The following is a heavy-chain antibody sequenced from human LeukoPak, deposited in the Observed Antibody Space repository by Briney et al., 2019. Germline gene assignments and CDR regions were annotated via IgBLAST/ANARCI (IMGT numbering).Heavy chain of an antibody. CDR1: GGTFSSYA. D-gene: IGHD3-10*01. J-gene: IGHJ6*02. Sequence: ASVKVSCKASGGTFSSYAISWVRQAPGQGLEWMGRIIPILGIANYAQKFQGRVTITADKSTSTAYMELSSLRSEDTAVYYCARAGAANYGSGSYRSYSMDVWGQGTTVTVSS. CDR2: IIPILGIA. CDR3: ARAGAANYGSGSYRSYSMDV. V-gene: IGHV1-69*04.